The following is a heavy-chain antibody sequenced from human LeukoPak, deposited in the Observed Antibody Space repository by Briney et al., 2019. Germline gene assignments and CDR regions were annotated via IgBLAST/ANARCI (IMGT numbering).Heavy chain of an antibody. V-gene: IGHV4-34*01. Sequence: SETLSLTCAVYGGSFSGYYWSWIRQPPGKGLEWIGEINHSGSTNYNPSLKSRVAMSIGTSRNHFSLKLTSVTAADTAIYYCARSFDTHAFDIWGQGTVVTVSS. CDR2: INHSGST. CDR3: ARSFDTHAFDI. CDR1: GGSFSGYY. J-gene: IGHJ3*02.